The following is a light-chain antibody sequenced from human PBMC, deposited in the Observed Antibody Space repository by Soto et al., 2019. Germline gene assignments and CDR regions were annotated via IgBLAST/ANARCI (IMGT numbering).Light chain of an antibody. CDR3: QQYDSLPPT. V-gene: IGKV1-33*01. J-gene: IGKJ4*01. Sequence: DIQMTQSPSSLSAFVGDSITITCQASQAIKNYLNWYQHKPGKAPKLLIYDAFKSDTGVPSRFSGSGSGTDFTITINNLQPEDIATYFCQQYDSLPPTFGGGPRV. CDR1: QAIKNY. CDR2: DAF.